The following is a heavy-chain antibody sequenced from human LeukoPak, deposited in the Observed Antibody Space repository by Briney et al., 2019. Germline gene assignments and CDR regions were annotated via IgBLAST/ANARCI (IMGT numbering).Heavy chain of an antibody. V-gene: IGHV4-59*08. J-gene: IGHJ6*02. CDR1: SGSISGYY. D-gene: IGHD3-16*01. CDR2: IYYSGST. Sequence: SETLSLTCIVSSGSISGYYWSWIRQPPGKGLEWIGYIYYSGSTNYNPSLNSRVTISVHTSKNQFSLKLSSVTAADTAVYYCARQGQGYDYYGMDVWGQGTTVTVSS. CDR3: ARQGQGYDYYGMDV.